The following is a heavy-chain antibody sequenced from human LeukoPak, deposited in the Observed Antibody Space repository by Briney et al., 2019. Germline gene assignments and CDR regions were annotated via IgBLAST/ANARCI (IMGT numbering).Heavy chain of an antibody. J-gene: IGHJ6*02. CDR1: GYTFTSYG. V-gene: IGHV1-18*01. CDR2: ISAYNGNT. Sequence: ASVKVSCKASGYTFTSYGISWVRQAPGQGLEWMGWISAYNGNTNYAQKLQGRATMTTDTSTSTAYMELRSLRSDDTAVYYCARDHIVVVPAYYYGMDVWGQGTTVTVSS. D-gene: IGHD2-2*01. CDR3: ARDHIVVVPAYYYGMDV.